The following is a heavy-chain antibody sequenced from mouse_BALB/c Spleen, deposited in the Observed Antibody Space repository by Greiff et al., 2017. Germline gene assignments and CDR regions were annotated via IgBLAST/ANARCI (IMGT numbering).Heavy chain of an antibody. D-gene: IGHD2-4*01. CDR1: GFSLTSYG. Sequence: VKLVESGPGLVAPSQSLSITCTVSGFSLTSYGVHWVRQPPGKGLEWLGVIWAGGSTNYNSALMSRLSISKDNSKSQVFLKMNSLQTDDTAMYYCARADYDEAWFAYWGQGTLVTVSA. CDR3: ARADYDEAWFAY. CDR2: IWAGGST. J-gene: IGHJ3*01. V-gene: IGHV2-9*02.